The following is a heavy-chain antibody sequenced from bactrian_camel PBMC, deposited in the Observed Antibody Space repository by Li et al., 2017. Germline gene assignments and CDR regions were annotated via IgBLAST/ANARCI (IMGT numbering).Heavy chain of an antibody. J-gene: IGHJ4*01. D-gene: IGHD2*01. CDR2: INSGGGST. Sequence: DVQLVESGGGLVQPGGSLRLSYAASGFTFSTYAMSWVRQAPGKGLEWVSAINSGGGSTYYADSVKGRFTISRDNAQNTLYLQLNSLKTEDAAMYYCASFENSEYCSGAYCDSTPKYNYWGQGTQVTVST. CDR3: ASFENSEYCSGAYCDSTPKYNY. V-gene: IGHV3S31*01. CDR1: GFTFSTYA.